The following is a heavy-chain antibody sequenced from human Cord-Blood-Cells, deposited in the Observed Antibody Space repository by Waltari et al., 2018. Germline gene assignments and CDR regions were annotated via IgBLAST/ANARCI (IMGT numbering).Heavy chain of an antibody. CDR1: GGTFSSYA. J-gene: IGHJ5*02. V-gene: IGHV1-69*06. CDR2: IIPIFGTA. CDR3: ARARYCSGGSCSNNWFDP. Sequence: QVQLVQSGAEVKKPGSSVKVSCKASGGTFSSYAISWVRQAPRQGLEWMGGIIPIFGTANYAQKFQGRVTITADKSTSTAYMELSSLRSEDTAVYYCARARYCSGGSCSNNWFDPWGQGTLVTVSS. D-gene: IGHD2-15*01.